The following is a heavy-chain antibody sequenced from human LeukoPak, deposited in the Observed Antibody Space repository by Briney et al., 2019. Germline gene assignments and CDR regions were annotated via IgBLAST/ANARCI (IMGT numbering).Heavy chain of an antibody. D-gene: IGHD5-12*01. J-gene: IGHJ4*02. Sequence: GGSLRLSCAASGFTFSNAWMSWVRQAPGKGLEWVGRIKSKTDGGTTDYAAPVKGRFTISRDDSKNTSYLQMNSLKTEDTAVYYCTTDSSLVATIPDYWGQGTLVTVSS. CDR3: TTDSSLVATIPDY. CDR2: IKSKTDGGTT. CDR1: GFTFSNAW. V-gene: IGHV3-15*01.